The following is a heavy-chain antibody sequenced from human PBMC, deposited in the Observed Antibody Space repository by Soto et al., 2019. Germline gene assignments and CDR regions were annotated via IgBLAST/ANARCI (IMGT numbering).Heavy chain of an antibody. J-gene: IGHJ6*02. CDR1: GGSINSYC. Sequence: SETLSLTCTVSGGSINSYCWSWIRQPPGKGLEWIAYIFDSGNANYNPSLKSRVTISVDTSKNQFSLKLTSVTAADTAVYYCARSLYYYDSSGYLSDDYYYYGMDVWGQGTTVTVSS. CDR2: IFDSGNA. CDR3: ARSLYYYDSSGYLSDDYYYYGMDV. V-gene: IGHV4-59*08. D-gene: IGHD3-22*01.